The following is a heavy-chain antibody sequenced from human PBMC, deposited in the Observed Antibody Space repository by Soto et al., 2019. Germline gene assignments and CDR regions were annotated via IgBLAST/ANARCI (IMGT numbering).Heavy chain of an antibody. Sequence: GASVKVSCKASADTFINYDFNWVRQAPGQGLEWMGWMNPHSGNTGFAQKFQGRVTMTRNTSLSTAYMELSSLRSEDTAVYYCAGIYLYSTRNGMDIWGQGTTVTVSS. CDR1: ADTFINYD. V-gene: IGHV1-8*01. CDR3: AGIYLYSTRNGMDI. D-gene: IGHD6-13*01. J-gene: IGHJ6*02. CDR2: MNPHSGNT.